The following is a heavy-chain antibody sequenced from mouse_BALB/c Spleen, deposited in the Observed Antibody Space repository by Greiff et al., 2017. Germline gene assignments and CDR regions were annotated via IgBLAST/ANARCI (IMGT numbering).Heavy chain of an antibody. CDR1: GYAFSSSW. V-gene: IGHV1-82*01. Sequence: VQLQQSGPELVKPGASVKISCKASGYAFSSSWMNWVKQRPGQGLEWIGRIYPGDGDTNYNGKFKGKATLTADKSSSTAYMQLSSLTSVDSAVYFCASFYYGFDYWGQGTTLTVSS. CDR3: ASFYYGFDY. D-gene: IGHD1-1*01. CDR2: IYPGDGDT. J-gene: IGHJ2*01.